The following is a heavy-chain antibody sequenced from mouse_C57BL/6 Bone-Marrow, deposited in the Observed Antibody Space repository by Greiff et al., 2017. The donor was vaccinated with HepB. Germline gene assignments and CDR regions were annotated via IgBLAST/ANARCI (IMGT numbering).Heavy chain of an antibody. CDR3: ERDDGYYWYFDV. Sequence: EVKVVESGGGLVKPGGSLKLSCAASGFTFSSYAMSWVRQTPEKRLEWVATISDGGSYTYYPDNVKGRFTISRDNAKNNLYLQMSHLKSEDTAMYYCERDDGYYWYFDVWGTGTTVTVSS. CDR2: ISDGGSYT. J-gene: IGHJ1*03. V-gene: IGHV5-4*01. D-gene: IGHD2-3*01. CDR1: GFTFSSYA.